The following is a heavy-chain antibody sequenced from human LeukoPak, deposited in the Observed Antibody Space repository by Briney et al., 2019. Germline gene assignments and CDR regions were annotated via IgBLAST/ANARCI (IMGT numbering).Heavy chain of an antibody. Sequence: SETLTLTCTVSGGSVSSYYWSWIRQPPGKGLVWIGYIHYGGSTNYNPSLKSRVTISVDTSKNQFSLNLTTVADEDAAVYYCARWRAASADPFDYWGQGTLVTVSS. CDR1: GGSVSSYY. CDR3: ARWRAASADPFDY. V-gene: IGHV4-59*02. CDR2: IHYGGST. D-gene: IGHD2-2*01. J-gene: IGHJ4*02.